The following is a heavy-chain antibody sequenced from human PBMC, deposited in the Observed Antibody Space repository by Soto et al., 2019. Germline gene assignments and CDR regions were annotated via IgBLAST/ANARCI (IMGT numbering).Heavy chain of an antibody. CDR1: GFSLSTSGVG. J-gene: IGHJ6*02. CDR3: AYLPCSGGSCYWFSYSGMDV. Sequence: QITLKESGTTLVKPTQTLTLTCTFSGFSLSTSGVGVAWIRQPPGKALEWLALIYWDDDKRYRPSLETRLTITKDTSKNQVVLTMTNVDSVDTATYYCAYLPCSGGSCYWFSYSGMDVWGQGTTVIVSS. CDR2: IYWDDDK. V-gene: IGHV2-5*02. D-gene: IGHD2-15*01.